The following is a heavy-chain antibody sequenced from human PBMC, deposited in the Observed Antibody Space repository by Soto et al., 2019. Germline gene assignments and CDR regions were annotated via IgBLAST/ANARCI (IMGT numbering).Heavy chain of an antibody. CDR2: IIPILGIA. Sequence: QVQLVQSGAEVKKPGSSVKVSCKASGGTFSSYTISWVRQAPGRGLEWMGRIIPILGIANYAQKFQGRVTITADKSTSTAYMELSSLRSEDTAVYYCARELQTYYYYMDVWGKGTTVTVSS. CDR3: ARELQTYYYYMDV. V-gene: IGHV1-69*08. D-gene: IGHD4-4*01. J-gene: IGHJ6*03. CDR1: GGTFSSYT.